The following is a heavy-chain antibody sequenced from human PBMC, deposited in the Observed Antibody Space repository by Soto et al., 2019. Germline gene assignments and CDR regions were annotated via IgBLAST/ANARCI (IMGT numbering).Heavy chain of an antibody. V-gene: IGHV1-8*01. J-gene: IGHJ5*02. D-gene: IGHD6-25*01. CDR1: GYTFTSYD. Sequence: QVQLVQSGAEVKKPGASVKVSCKASGYTFTSYDINWVRQATGQGLEWMGWMNPNSGNTGYAQKFQGRVTMTRNTSISTAYMELSSLRSEDTAVYYCARGRVPRTGYNTIKNWFDPWGQGTLVTVSS. CDR3: ARGRVPRTGYNTIKNWFDP. CDR2: MNPNSGNT.